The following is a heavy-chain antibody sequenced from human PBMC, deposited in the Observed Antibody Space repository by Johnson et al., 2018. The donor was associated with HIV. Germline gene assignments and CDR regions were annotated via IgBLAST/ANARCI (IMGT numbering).Heavy chain of an antibody. D-gene: IGHD6-19*01. Sequence: VQLVESGGGLVQPGGSLRLSCAASGFTFSSYWMSWVRQAPGQGLEWVANIKQDGSETYYVDSVKGRFTISRDNAKNSLYLQMNSLRAEDTAVYYCARRAVAGAFDIWGQGTMVTVSS. CDR3: ARRAVAGAFDI. CDR2: IKQDGSET. V-gene: IGHV3-7*01. CDR1: GFTFSSYW. J-gene: IGHJ3*02.